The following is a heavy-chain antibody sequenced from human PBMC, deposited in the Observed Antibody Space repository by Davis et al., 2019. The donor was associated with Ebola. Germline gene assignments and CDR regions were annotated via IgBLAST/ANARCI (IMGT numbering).Heavy chain of an antibody. J-gene: IGHJ3*02. V-gene: IGHV3-11*04. CDR2: IITTGSTT. CDR3: ARGPLAAAGTRIICRAFDI. CDR1: GFRFSDYY. D-gene: IGHD6-13*01. Sequence: PGGSLRLSCAASGFRFSDYYMNWIRQAPGKGLECISYIITTGSTTYYADSVKGRFTISRDNAKNSLYLQMNSLRAEDTAVYYCARGPLAAAGTRIICRAFDIWGQGTMVTVSS.